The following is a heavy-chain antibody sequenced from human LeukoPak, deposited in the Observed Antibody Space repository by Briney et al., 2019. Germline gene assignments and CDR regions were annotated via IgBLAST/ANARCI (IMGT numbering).Heavy chain of an antibody. CDR3: AKRGEMAAMTYYFDY. CDR2: ISGTGGNT. D-gene: IGHD5-24*01. V-gene: IGHV3-23*01. J-gene: IGHJ4*02. Sequence: GGSLRLSCAASGLTFSNYAMTWVRQAPGKGLEWVSGISGTGGNTNYADSVKGRFTISRDNSKNTLSLQMNSPRAEDTAVYYCAKRGEMAAMTYYFDYWGQGTLVTVSS. CDR1: GLTFSNYA.